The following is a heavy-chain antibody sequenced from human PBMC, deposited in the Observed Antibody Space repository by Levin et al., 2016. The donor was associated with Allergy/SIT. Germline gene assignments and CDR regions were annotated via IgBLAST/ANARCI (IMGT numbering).Heavy chain of an antibody. J-gene: IGHJ6*03. Sequence: WIRQPPGKGLEWVANINQDGSEKHYVDSVKGRFTISRDNAKNSLYLQMNSLRAEDTAVYYCARDNEERLAFGYYYYYMDVWGKGTTVTVSS. D-gene: IGHD6-25*01. CDR2: INQDGSEK. V-gene: IGHV3-7*01. CDR3: ARDNEERLAFGYYYYYMDV.